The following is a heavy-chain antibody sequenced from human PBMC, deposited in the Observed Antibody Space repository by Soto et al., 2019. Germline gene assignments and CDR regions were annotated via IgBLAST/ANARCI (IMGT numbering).Heavy chain of an antibody. V-gene: IGHV4-31*03. CDR3: VRVGLGPGGFKGTGWFDY. Sequence: QVQLQESGPGLVKPSQTLSLTCTVSGGSISSGGYYWSWIRQHPGKGLEWIGYIYSSGSTYYNPSLKRRVTITVDTSKNQFSLKVSAVTAADTAVYYCVRVGLGPGGFKGTGWFDYWGQGTLVTVSS. J-gene: IGHJ4*02. CDR1: GGSISSGGYY. D-gene: IGHD3-16*01. CDR2: IYSSGST.